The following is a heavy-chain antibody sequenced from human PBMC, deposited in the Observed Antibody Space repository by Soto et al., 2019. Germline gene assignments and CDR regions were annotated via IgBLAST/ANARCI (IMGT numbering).Heavy chain of an antibody. CDR1: GYTFTSYA. CDR3: ARGGGKSVVWSGSIEKNWFDP. Sequence: GASVKVSCKASGYTFTSYAMHWVRQAPGQRLEWMGWINAGNGNTKYSQKFQGRVTITRDTSASTAYMELSSLRSEDTAVYYCARGGGKSVVWSGSIEKNWFDPWGQGTLVTVSS. V-gene: IGHV1-3*01. D-gene: IGHD3-3*01. J-gene: IGHJ5*02. CDR2: INAGNGNT.